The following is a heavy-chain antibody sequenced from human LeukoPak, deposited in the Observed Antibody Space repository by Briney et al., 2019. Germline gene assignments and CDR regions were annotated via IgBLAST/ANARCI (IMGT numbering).Heavy chain of an antibody. Sequence: SETLSLTCAVYGGSFSGYYWSWIRQPPGKGLEWIGEINHSGSTNHNPSLKSRVTISVDTSKNQFSLKLSSVTAADTAVYYCARSRYYGSGSYLCWGQGTLVTVSS. J-gene: IGHJ4*02. D-gene: IGHD3-10*01. CDR3: ARSRYYGSGSYLC. V-gene: IGHV4-34*01. CDR1: GGSFSGYY. CDR2: INHSGST.